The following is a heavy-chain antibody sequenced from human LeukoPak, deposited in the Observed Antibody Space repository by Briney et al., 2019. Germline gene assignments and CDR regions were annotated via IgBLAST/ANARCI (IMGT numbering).Heavy chain of an antibody. CDR2: ISYDGSNK. V-gene: IGHV3-30-3*01. Sequence: GGSLRLSCAASGFTFSSYSMHWVRQAPGKGLEWVAVISYDGSNKYNADSVKGRFTISRDNSKNTLYLRMSSLRREDTAEYYCARAEYDRSGSIYYYYGMDIWGQGTTVTVSS. D-gene: IGHD3-22*01. J-gene: IGHJ6*02. CDR1: GFTFSSYS. CDR3: ARAEYDRSGSIYYYYGMDI.